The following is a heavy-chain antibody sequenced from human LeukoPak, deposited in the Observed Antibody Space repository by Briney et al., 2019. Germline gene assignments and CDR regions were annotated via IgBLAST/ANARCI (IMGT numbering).Heavy chain of an antibody. CDR3: VKDSPPRYSGSPPAY. CDR2: IKPDGTTK. Sequence: GGSLRLSCAASGFTFSSYAMHWVRQAPERGLEWVANIKPDGTTKFYVDSVKGRFTISRDNALNSLYLQMNSLRADDTAVYYCVKDSPPRYSGSPPAYWGQGTLVTVSS. J-gene: IGHJ4*02. CDR1: GFTFSSYA. D-gene: IGHD1-26*01. V-gene: IGHV3-7*03.